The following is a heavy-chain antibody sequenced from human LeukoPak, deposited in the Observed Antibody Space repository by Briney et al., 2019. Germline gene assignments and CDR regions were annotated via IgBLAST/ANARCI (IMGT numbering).Heavy chain of an antibody. V-gene: IGHV3-33*01. CDR2: IWYDGSNK. J-gene: IGHJ4*02. Sequence: PGGSLRLSCAASGFTFSSYGMHWVRQAPGKGLEWVAVIWYDGSNKYYADSVKGRFTVSRDNSKNTLYLEMNSLRAEDTAVYYCARGFYDSSARAYYFDYWGQGTLVTVSS. CDR3: ARGFYDSSARAYYFDY. CDR1: GFTFSSYG. D-gene: IGHD3-22*01.